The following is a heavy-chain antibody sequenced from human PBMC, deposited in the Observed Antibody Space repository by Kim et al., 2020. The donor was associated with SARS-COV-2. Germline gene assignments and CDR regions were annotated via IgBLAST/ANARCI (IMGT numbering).Heavy chain of an antibody. CDR2: ISSSNNYT. CDR3: ARGVRYYYGSGSYADY. CDR1: GFTFSDFY. D-gene: IGHD3-10*01. V-gene: IGHV3-11*05. Sequence: GGSLRLSCAASGFTFSDFYMNWIRQAPGKGLEWVSYISSSNNYTNYADSVKGRFTISRDNAKNSLYLQMNSLRAEDTAVYYCARGVRYYYGSGSYADYWGQRTLVTVSS. J-gene: IGHJ4*02.